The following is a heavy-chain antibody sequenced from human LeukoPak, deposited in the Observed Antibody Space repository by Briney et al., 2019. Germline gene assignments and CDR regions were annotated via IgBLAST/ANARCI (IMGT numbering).Heavy chain of an antibody. CDR2: ISSGGTSI. Sequence: GGSLRLSCAASGFTFRSYEMNWVRQAPGKGLEWVSYISSGGTSIYYADSVKGRFTISRDNAKNSLYLQMNSLRDEDTAVYCCARDRGYGDYVGAFDIWGQGTMVTVSS. CDR3: ARDRGYGDYVGAFDI. CDR1: GFTFRSYE. V-gene: IGHV3-48*03. D-gene: IGHD4-17*01. J-gene: IGHJ3*02.